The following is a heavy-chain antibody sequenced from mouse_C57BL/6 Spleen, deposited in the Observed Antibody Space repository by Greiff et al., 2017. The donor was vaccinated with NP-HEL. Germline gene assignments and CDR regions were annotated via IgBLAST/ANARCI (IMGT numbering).Heavy chain of an antibody. CDR2: IDPETGGT. CDR1: GYTFTDYE. V-gene: IGHV1-15*01. CDR3: TRAWFAY. Sequence: VQLQESGAELVRPGASVTLSCKASGYTFTDYEMHWVKQTPVHGLEWIGAIDPETGGTAYNQKFKGKAILTADKSSSTAYMELRSLTSEDSAVYYCTRAWFAYWGQGTLVTVSA. J-gene: IGHJ3*01.